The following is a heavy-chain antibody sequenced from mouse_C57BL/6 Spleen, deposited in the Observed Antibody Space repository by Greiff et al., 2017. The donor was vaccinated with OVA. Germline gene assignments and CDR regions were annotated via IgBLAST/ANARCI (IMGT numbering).Heavy chain of an antibody. D-gene: IGHD1-1*01. CDR3: AREGYYGSPAWFAY. CDR1: GYDFTNYL. V-gene: IGHV1-54*01. CDR2: INPGSGGT. J-gene: IGHJ3*01. Sequence: QVQLQQSGAELVRPGTSVKVSCKASGYDFTNYLIEWVKQRPGQGLEWIGVINPGSGGTNYNEKFKDQTTPTAYKSSITAYMQLSSLTSDDSAVYFFAREGYYGSPAWFAYWGQGTLVTVSA.